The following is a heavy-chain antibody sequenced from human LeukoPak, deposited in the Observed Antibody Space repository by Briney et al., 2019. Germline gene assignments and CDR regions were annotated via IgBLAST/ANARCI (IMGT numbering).Heavy chain of an antibody. CDR3: GGCYYYYYGMDV. CDR1: GFTVSSNY. CDR2: IYSGGST. V-gene: IGHV3-66*01. J-gene: IGHJ6*02. Sequence: PGGSLRLSCAASGFTVSSNYMSWVRQAPGKGLEWVSVIYSGGSTYYADSVKGRFTISRDNSKNTLYLQMNSLRAEDTAVHYCGGCYYYYYGMDVWGQGTTVTVSS. D-gene: IGHD2-15*01.